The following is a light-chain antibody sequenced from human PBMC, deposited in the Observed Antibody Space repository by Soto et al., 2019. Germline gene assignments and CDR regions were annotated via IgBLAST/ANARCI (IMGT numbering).Light chain of an antibody. Sequence: EVVMTQSPATLSVSPGERATLSCRASQTVYSNLAWYQQKPGQAPRLFIYGASTRVTGIPDRFSGSGSGTEFTLTISSLQSEDFAIYYCHQYNNWPRTVGQGTKVDIK. CDR3: HQYNNWPRT. CDR2: GAS. J-gene: IGKJ1*01. CDR1: QTVYSN. V-gene: IGKV3D-15*01.